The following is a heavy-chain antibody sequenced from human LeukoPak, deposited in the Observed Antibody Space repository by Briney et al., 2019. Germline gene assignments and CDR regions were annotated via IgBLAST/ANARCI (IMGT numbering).Heavy chain of an antibody. Sequence: GGSLRLSCAASGFPFNRIWMTWVRQAPGKGLEWVANIKEDGSEKWYGGSVKGRFTISRDNAKDSVYLQMNSLRAEDTALYYCAMGTLADVWGPGTLVTVSS. CDR3: AMGTLADV. CDR1: GFPFNRIW. CDR2: IKEDGSEK. V-gene: IGHV3-7*05. D-gene: IGHD1-1*01. J-gene: IGHJ4*02.